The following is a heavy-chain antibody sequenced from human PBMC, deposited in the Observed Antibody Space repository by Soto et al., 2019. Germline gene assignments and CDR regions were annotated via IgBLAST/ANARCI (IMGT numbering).Heavy chain of an antibody. Sequence: ASVKVSCKASGYTFTSYYMHWVRQAPGQGLEWMGIINPSGGSTSYAQKFQGRVTMTRDTSTSTVYMELSSLRSEDTAVYYCARRGEDIVVVPAAKSRVLDAFDIWGQGTMVTVSS. CDR1: GYTFTSYY. V-gene: IGHV1-46*01. J-gene: IGHJ3*02. CDR3: ARRGEDIVVVPAAKSRVLDAFDI. D-gene: IGHD2-2*01. CDR2: INPSGGST.